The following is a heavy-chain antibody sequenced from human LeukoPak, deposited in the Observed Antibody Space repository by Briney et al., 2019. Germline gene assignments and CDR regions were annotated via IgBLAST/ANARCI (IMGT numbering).Heavy chain of an antibody. Sequence: SETLSLTCTVSGYSISSGYYWGWIRQPPGKGLEWIGSIYHSGRTFYNPSLKSRVTISVDTSKNQFSLQLNSVTAADTAVFYCARDVAVAGTWGEVSGFFDYWGQGTLVTVAS. D-gene: IGHD6-19*01. J-gene: IGHJ4*02. CDR3: ARDVAVAGTWGEVSGFFDY. V-gene: IGHV4-38-2*02. CDR1: GYSISSGYY. CDR2: IYHSGRT.